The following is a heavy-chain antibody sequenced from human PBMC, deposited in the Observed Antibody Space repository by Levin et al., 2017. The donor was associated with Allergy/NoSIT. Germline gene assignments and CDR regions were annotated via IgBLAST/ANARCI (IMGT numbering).Heavy chain of an antibody. CDR2: IIPIFGTA. CDR1: GGTFSSYA. Sequence: GASVKVSCKASGGTFSSYAISWVRQAPGQGLEWMGGIIPIFGTANYAQKFQGRVTITADESTSTAYMELSSLRSEDTAVYYCAPEHSSSSPGFGYWGQGTLVTVSS. V-gene: IGHV1-69*13. D-gene: IGHD6-6*01. J-gene: IGHJ4*02. CDR3: APEHSSSSPGFGY.